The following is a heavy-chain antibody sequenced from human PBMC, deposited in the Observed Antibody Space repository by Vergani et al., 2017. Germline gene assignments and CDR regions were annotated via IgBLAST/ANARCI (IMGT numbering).Heavy chain of an antibody. Sequence: QVQLVQSGAEVKKPGASVKVSCKASGYTFTSYGISWVRQAPGQGLEWRGWISAYNGNTNYAQKLQGRVTMTTDTSTSTAYMERRSLRSDDTAVYYCAKLGYSYGYWGWFDPWGQGTLVTVSS. D-gene: IGHD5-18*01. V-gene: IGHV1-18*01. CDR2: ISAYNGNT. J-gene: IGHJ5*02. CDR1: GYTFTSYG. CDR3: AKLGYSYGYWGWFDP.